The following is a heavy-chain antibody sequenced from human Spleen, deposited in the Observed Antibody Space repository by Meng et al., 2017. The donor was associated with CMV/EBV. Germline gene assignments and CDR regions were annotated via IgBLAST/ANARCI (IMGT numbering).Heavy chain of an antibody. V-gene: IGHV1-8*01. CDR1: YTFTSYD. CDR3: ARAYGDYDGRMDFFYFDY. D-gene: IGHD4-17*01. CDR2: MNPNSGNT. Sequence: YTFTSYDINWVRQATGQGLEWMGWMNPNSGNTGYAQKFQGRVTMTRNTSISTAYMELSSLRSEDTAVYYCARAYGDYDGRMDFFYFDYWGQGTLVTVSS. J-gene: IGHJ4*02.